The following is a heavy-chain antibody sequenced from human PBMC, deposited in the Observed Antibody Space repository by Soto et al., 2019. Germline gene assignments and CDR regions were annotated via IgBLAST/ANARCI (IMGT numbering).Heavy chain of an antibody. V-gene: IGHV3-74*01. J-gene: IGHJ3*02. D-gene: IGHD3-22*01. CDR3: ARDRGYYGSSGYYYFGAFDI. CDR2: ISSDGSSA. CDR1: GFTFSNSW. Sequence: EGQLVESGGGLVQPGGSLRLSCAASGFTFSNSWMHWARQVPGKGLEWVSRISSDGSSAVYADSVKGRFTISRDNDKNTLYLQMNSLRAEDTAVYYCARDRGYYGSSGYYYFGAFDICGQGTTVTVSS.